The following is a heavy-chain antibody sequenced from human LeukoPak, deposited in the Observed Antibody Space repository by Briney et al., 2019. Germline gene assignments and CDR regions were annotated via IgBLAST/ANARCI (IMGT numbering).Heavy chain of an antibody. J-gene: IGHJ3*02. Sequence: GGARQISSQGSAYKFSNYWIAWVRHLPGKGLEWMGIIYPGDFDTTYSPSFQCRVTISSDKSINTTYLQWRSLKASDPAMYYCASRVLTDDAFDSWGQGTMVTDSS. V-gene: IGHV5-51*01. CDR1: AYKFSNYW. CDR3: ASRVLTDDAFDS. D-gene: IGHD2-8*02. CDR2: IYPGDFDT.